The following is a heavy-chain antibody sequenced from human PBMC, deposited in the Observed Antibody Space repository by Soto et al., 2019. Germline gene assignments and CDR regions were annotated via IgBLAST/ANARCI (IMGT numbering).Heavy chain of an antibody. J-gene: IGHJ4*02. CDR1: GGAITRGDYY. V-gene: IGHV4-30-4*01. CDR2: IYYSGST. D-gene: IGHD3-16*02. CDR3: ARERDYDYVWGSYRPLDY. Sequence: PLETLSLTCSVSGGAITRGDYYWGWIRQPPEKGLEWIGYIYYSGSTYYNPSLKSRVTISVDTSKNQFSLKLSSVTAADTAVYYCARERDYDYVWGSYRPLDYWGQGTLVTVSS.